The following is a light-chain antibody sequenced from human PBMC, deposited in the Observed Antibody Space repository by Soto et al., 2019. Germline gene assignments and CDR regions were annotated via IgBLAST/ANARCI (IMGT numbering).Light chain of an antibody. Sequence: QSALPQPASVSGSPGQWITISCTGTSSDVGTYNYVSWYQQHPGKAPKVMIYDVSNRPSGVSNRFSGSKSGNTASLTISGLQAEDEADYYCSSYTGSSTSVIFGGGTKLTVL. CDR2: DVS. J-gene: IGLJ2*01. V-gene: IGLV2-14*03. CDR1: SSDVGTYNY. CDR3: SSYTGSSTSVI.